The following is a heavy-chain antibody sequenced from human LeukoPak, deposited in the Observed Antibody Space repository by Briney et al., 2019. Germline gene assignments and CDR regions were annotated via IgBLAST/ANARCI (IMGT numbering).Heavy chain of an antibody. J-gene: IGHJ4*02. CDR1: GFTFSTCE. Sequence: PGGSLRLSCAASGFTFSTCEMNRVRQAPGKGLEWVSYISTTGRTTYHADSVQGRFTMSRDNAKNSVYLQMNSLRADDTAVYYCAGKPRDGYNDGRFDFWGQGTLVTVSS. V-gene: IGHV3-48*03. CDR2: ISTTGRTT. CDR3: AGKPRDGYNDGRFDF. D-gene: IGHD5-24*01.